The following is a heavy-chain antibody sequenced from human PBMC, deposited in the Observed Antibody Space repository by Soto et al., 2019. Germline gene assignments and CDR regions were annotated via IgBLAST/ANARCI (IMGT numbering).Heavy chain of an antibody. CDR3: ARAGTVTVLYFGMDC. D-gene: IGHD2-8*01. CDR1: GFTLSSYG. CDR2: IWYDGSNK. Sequence: PGGSLRLSCAASGFTLSSYGMHWVRQAPGKGLEWVAVIWYDGSNKYYADSVKGRFTISRDNSKNTLYLQMNSLRAEDTAVYYCARAGTVTVLYFGMDCWGEVTKV. J-gene: IGHJ6*02. V-gene: IGHV3-33*01.